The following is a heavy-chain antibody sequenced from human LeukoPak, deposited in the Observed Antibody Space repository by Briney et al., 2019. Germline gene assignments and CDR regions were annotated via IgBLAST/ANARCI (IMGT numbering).Heavy chain of an antibody. CDR2: IYYSGST. V-gene: IGHV4-59*08. CDR3: ARLRYTVTTGDWFDP. CDR1: GGSISSYY. J-gene: IGHJ5*02. Sequence: SETLSLTCTVSGGSISSYYWSWIRQPPGKGLEWIGYIYYSGSTNYNPSLKSRVTISVDTSKNQFSLKLSSVTAADTAVYYCARLRYTVTTGDWFDPWGQGGLVTVSS. D-gene: IGHD4-17*01.